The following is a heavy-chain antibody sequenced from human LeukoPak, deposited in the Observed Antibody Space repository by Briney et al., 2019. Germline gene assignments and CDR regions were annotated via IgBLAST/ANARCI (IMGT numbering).Heavy chain of an antibody. Sequence: GGSLRLSCAASGFTFGDYYMSWIRQAPGKGLEWVSYISSSGSTIYYADSVKGRFTISRDNAKNSLYLQMNSLRAEDTAVYYCARYSGYDTPFFDYWGQGTLVTVSS. CDR3: ARYSGYDTPFFDY. J-gene: IGHJ4*02. CDR2: ISSSGSTI. V-gene: IGHV3-11*01. CDR1: GFTFGDYY. D-gene: IGHD5-12*01.